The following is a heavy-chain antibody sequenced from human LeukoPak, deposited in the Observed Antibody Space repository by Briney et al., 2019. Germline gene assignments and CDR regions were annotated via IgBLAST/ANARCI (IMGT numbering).Heavy chain of an antibody. V-gene: IGHV4-61*01. CDR1: GGSVSSVSYY. Sequence: SETLSLTCTVSGGSVSSVSYYWSWIRQPPGKGLEWIAYIYYSGTTNYNPSLKSRVTISADTSKNQFSLKLKPVTAADTAVYYCARTDRDYGSGSFHYFDYWGQGTLVTVSS. J-gene: IGHJ4*02. D-gene: IGHD3-10*01. CDR3: ARTDRDYGSGSFHYFDY. CDR2: IYYSGTT.